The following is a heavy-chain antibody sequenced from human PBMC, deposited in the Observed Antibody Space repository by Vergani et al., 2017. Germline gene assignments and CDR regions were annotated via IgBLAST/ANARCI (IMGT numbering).Heavy chain of an antibody. CDR2: ISGSGGST. CDR1: GFTFSSYA. D-gene: IGHD6-13*01. CDR3: AKEPAILVIAAAGTASAFDI. V-gene: IGHV3-23*01. Sequence: EVQLLESGGGLVQPGGSLRLSCAASGFTFSSYAMSWVRQAPGKGLEWVSAISGSGGSTYYADSVKGRFTISRDNSKNTLYLQMNSLRAEDTAVYYCAKEPAILVIAAAGTASAFDIWGRGTMVTVSS. J-gene: IGHJ3*02.